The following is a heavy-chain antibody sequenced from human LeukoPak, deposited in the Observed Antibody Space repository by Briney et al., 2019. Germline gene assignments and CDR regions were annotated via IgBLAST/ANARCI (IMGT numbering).Heavy chain of an antibody. D-gene: IGHD1-26*01. Sequence: PGGSLRLSCAASGFTFSSYAMHWVRQAPGKGLEWVAVISYDGSNKYYADSVKGRFTISRDNSKNTLYLQMNSLRAEDTAVYYCARVRYSGSYYYYVWTSGAKGPRSPSP. V-gene: IGHV3-30-3*01. J-gene: IGHJ6*02. CDR2: ISYDGSNK. CDR1: GFTFSSYA. CDR3: ARVRYSGSYYYYVWTS.